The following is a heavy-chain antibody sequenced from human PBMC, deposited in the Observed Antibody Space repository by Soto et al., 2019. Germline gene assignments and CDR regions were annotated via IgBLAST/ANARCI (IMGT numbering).Heavy chain of an antibody. CDR1: GGSISSYY. D-gene: IGHD3-22*01. J-gene: IGHJ5*02. Sequence: PSETLSLTCTVSGGSISSYYWSWIRQPPGKGLEWIGYIYYSGSTNYNPSLKSRVTISVDTSKNQFSLKLSSVTAADTAVYYCARHPGTTMIVYNWFDPWGQGTLVTVSS. CDR3: ARHPGTTMIVYNWFDP. CDR2: IYYSGST. V-gene: IGHV4-59*08.